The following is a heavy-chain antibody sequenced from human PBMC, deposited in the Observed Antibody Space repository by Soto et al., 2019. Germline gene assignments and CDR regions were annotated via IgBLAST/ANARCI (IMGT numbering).Heavy chain of an antibody. CDR2: MSHSGGT. V-gene: IGHV4-34*01. Sequence: QVQLQQWGAGLLKPSETLSLTCAVYGGFVSSGSFYWSWIRQPPGKGLEWIGEMSHSGGTHFNPFLKSRVTISVDTSKTQFSLKMSVVPAANTALLYCARVERGTATTVVDAFDFWGPGTMVTVSS. CDR1: GGFVSSGSFY. J-gene: IGHJ3*01. D-gene: IGHD1-1*01. CDR3: ARVERGTATTVVDAFDF.